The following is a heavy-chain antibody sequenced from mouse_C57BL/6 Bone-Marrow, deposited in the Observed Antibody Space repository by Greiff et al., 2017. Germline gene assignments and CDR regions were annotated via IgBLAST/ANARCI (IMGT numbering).Heavy chain of an antibody. D-gene: IGHD1-1*01. Sequence: EVKLMESGGGLVKPGGSLKLSCAASGFTFSSYAMSWVRQTPEKRLEWVATISDGGSYTYYPDNVKGRFTISRDNAKNNLYLQMSHLKSEDTAMYYWARYLITTVVALFAYWGQGTLVTVSA. CDR1: GFTFSSYA. J-gene: IGHJ3*01. CDR3: ARYLITTVVALFAY. V-gene: IGHV5-4*03. CDR2: ISDGGSYT.